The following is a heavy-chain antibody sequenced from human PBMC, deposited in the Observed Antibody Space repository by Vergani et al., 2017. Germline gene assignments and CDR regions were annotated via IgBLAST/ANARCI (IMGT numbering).Heavy chain of an antibody. CDR1: GFTFSDHY. J-gene: IGHJ6*02. D-gene: IGHD5-12*01. Sequence: EVQLVESGGGLVQPGGSLRLSCAASGFTFSDHYMDWVRQAPGKGLEWVGRIRNRANGYSTLYAASVKGRFTVSRDNAKNSLYLQMNSLRAEDTAVYYCARDHSFMVDIVATINYGMDVWGQGTTVTVSS. V-gene: IGHV3-72*01. CDR2: IRNRANGYST. CDR3: ARDHSFMVDIVATINYGMDV.